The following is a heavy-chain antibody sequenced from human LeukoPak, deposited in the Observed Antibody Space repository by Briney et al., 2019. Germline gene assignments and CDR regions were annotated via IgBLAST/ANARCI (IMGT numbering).Heavy chain of an antibody. Sequence: PSATLSLPCTVSGAFITAYYWSWIRQPPGKGLEWIGYVYYTGSTEYNPSLRSRVTISLDLSNHQFSLDLTSVTPADTAVYHCASNTGTVFDYWGQGALVTVSS. D-gene: IGHD7-27*01. CDR2: VYYTGST. V-gene: IGHV4-59*01. J-gene: IGHJ4*02. CDR1: GAFITAYY. CDR3: ASNTGTVFDY.